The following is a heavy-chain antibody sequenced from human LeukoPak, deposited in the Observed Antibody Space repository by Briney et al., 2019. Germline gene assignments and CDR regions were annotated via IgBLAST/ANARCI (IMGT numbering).Heavy chain of an antibody. V-gene: IGHV3-9*01. CDR3: AKGVRITMVRGAFDI. CDR2: ISWNSGSI. J-gene: IGHJ3*02. Sequence: GGSLRLSCAASGFTVSSNYMNWVRQAPGKGLEWVSGISWNSGSIGYADSVKGRFTISRNNAKNSLYLQMNSLRAEDTALYYCAKGVRITMVRGAFDIWGQGTMVTVSS. D-gene: IGHD3-10*01. CDR1: GFTVSSNY.